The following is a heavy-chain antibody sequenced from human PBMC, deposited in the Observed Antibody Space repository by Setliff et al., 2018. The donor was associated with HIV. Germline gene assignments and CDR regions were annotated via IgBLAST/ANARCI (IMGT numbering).Heavy chain of an antibody. CDR3: TRSNTSKSIDF. CDR1: GGSISSGGYF. V-gene: IGHV4-31*02. Sequence: PSETLSLTCTVSGGSISSGGYFWSWICQLPGKGLEWIGYIYYSGSTFYNPSLKSRVSISVDTAKNQFSLKLTSVTAADTAVYYCTRSNTSKSIDFWDQGTPVTVSS. CDR2: IYYSGST. J-gene: IGHJ4*02.